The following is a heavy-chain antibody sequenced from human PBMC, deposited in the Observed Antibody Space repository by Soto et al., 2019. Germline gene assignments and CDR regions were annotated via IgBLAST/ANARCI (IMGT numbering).Heavy chain of an antibody. CDR3: ASEDDGGDRDDDGLDV. J-gene: IGHJ6*02. CDR2: IHSSGSI. D-gene: IGHD4-17*01. Sequence: QVQLQESGPGLVRPSPTLSLTCTVSGGSISTDHYHWTWIRQAPGTGLEWIGYIHSSGSIQFTPSLQRRAAVSVDTAKNPVARRLSAGTAADAAVYCGASEDDGGDRDDDGLDVWGQGTTVTVSS. V-gene: IGHV4-30-4*01. CDR1: GGSISTDHYH.